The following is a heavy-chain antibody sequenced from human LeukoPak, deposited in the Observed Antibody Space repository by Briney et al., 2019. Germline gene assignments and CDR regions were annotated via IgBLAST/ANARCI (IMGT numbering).Heavy chain of an antibody. V-gene: IGHV1-24*01. Sequence: GASVKVSCKVSGYTLTELSMHWVRQAPGKGLEWMGGFDPEDGETIYAQKFQGRVTMTEDTSTDTAYMELSSLRSEDTAVYYCATETYYGSGSLLAFDIWGHGTMVTVSS. CDR2: FDPEDGET. J-gene: IGHJ3*02. CDR1: GYTLTELS. CDR3: ATETYYGSGSLLAFDI. D-gene: IGHD3-10*01.